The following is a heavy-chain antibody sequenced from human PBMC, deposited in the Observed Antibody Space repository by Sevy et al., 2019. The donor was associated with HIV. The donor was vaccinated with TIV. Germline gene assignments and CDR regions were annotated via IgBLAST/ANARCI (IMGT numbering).Heavy chain of an antibody. D-gene: IGHD5-12*01. CDR2: IESKTDGGTT. CDR1: GFTFSNAW. J-gene: IGHJ3*02. V-gene: IGHV3-15*04. CDR3: TTALSGYDFVDDAFDI. Sequence: AGSLRLSCAASGFTFSNAWMSWVRQAPGKALEWVGRIESKTDGGTTDYAAPVKGRFTISRDDSKNTLYLQMNSLKTEVTAVYYCTTALSGYDFVDDAFDIWGQGTMVTVSS.